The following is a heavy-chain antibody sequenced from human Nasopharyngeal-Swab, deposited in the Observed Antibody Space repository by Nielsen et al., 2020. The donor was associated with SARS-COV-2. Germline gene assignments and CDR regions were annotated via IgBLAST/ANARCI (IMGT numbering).Heavy chain of an antibody. D-gene: IGHD3-10*01. V-gene: IGHV1-8*02. J-gene: IGHJ4*02. CDR2: VNPNSGNT. CDR3: ARDRFGSGV. Sequence: ASVKVSCKASGYTLSSYDINWVRQATGQGLEWMGWVNPNSGNTGYAQKFQGRVTMTRNTSISTAYMELSSLRSEDTAVYYCARDRFGSGVWGQGTLVTVSS. CDR1: GYTLSSYD.